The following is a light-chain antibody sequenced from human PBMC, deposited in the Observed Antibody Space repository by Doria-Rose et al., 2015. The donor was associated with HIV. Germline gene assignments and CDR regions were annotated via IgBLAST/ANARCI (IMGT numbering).Light chain of an antibody. CDR1: QSPLYTSKNY. CDR3: QQHYDTPS. CDR2: WAS. J-gene: IGKJ3*01. Sequence: DIRLTQSPESLGMSLGERATLNCKSNQSPLYTSKNYLAWYQQKPGQPPKLLIYWASTRQSAVPARFSGSGSGTDFTLAISSLEAEDVAVYYCQQHYDTPSFGPGTTVDIK. V-gene: IGKV4-1*01.